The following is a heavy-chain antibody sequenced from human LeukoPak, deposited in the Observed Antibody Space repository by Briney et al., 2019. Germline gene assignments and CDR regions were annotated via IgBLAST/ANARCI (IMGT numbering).Heavy chain of an antibody. V-gene: IGHV4-34*01. CDR1: GGSFSGYY. CDR2: INHSGST. J-gene: IGHJ4*02. D-gene: IGHD3-10*01. Sequence: PSETLSLTCAVYGGSFSGYYWGWIRQPPGKGLEWIGEINHSGSTNYNPSLKSRVTISVDTSKNQFSLKLSSVTAADTAVYYCAREANYYYGSGSYHFDYWGQGTLVTVSS. CDR3: AREANYYYGSGSYHFDY.